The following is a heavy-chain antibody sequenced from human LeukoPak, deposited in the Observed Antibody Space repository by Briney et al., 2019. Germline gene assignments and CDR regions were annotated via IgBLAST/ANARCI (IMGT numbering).Heavy chain of an antibody. CDR1: GGSISSYY. CDR3: ARGSYGSGSYHLYYCYGMDV. J-gene: IGHJ6*02. CDR2: IYTSGST. D-gene: IGHD3-10*01. V-gene: IGHV4-4*07. Sequence: SETLSLTCTVSGGSISSYYWSWIRQPAGKGLEWIGRIYTSGSTNYNPSLKSRVTMSVDTSKNQFSLKLSSVTAADTAVYYCARGSYGSGSYHLYYCYGMDVWGQGTTVTVSS.